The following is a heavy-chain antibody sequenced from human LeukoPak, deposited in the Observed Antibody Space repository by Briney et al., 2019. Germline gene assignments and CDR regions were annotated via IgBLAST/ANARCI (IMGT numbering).Heavy chain of an antibody. Sequence: GGSLRLSCAASGFTFSDYYMSWVRQAPGKGLEWVSGIYSGGSTYYADSVKGRFTISRDNSKNTLYLQMNSLRAEDTAVYYCARAGLVYYFDYWGQGTLVTVSS. CDR1: GFTFSDYY. CDR2: IYSGGST. V-gene: IGHV3-53*01. J-gene: IGHJ4*02. D-gene: IGHD3/OR15-3a*01. CDR3: ARAGLVYYFDY.